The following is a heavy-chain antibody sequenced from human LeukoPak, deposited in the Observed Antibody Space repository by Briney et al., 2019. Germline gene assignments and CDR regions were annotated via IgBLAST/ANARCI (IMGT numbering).Heavy chain of an antibody. J-gene: IGHJ4*02. CDR3: ARQYSSSSNFDY. D-gene: IGHD6-6*01. Sequence: ESGPALVKPTQTLTLTCTSSGFSLSTSGMRVSWIRQPPGKALEWLARIDWDDDKFYSTSLKTRLTISKDTSKNQVVLAMTNMDPVDTATYYCARQYSSSSNFDYWGQGTLVTVSS. V-gene: IGHV2-70*04. CDR1: GFSLSTSGMR. CDR2: IDWDDDK.